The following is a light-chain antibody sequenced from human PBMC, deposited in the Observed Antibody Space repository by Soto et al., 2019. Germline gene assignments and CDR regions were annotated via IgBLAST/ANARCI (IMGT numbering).Light chain of an antibody. J-gene: IGLJ2*01. CDR2: EVS. CDR1: NSDIGTYNF. CDR3: SSHTNKNTLL. Sequence: QSALTQPASVSGSPGQSITISCTRTNSDIGTYNFVSWYQQHPGKVPKLLIYEVSNRPSGVSNRFSGSKSGNTASLTISGLQAEDEADYYCSSHTNKNTLLFGGGTKLTVL. V-gene: IGLV2-14*01.